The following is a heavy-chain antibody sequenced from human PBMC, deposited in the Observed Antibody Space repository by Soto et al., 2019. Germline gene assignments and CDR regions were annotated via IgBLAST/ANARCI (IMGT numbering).Heavy chain of an antibody. D-gene: IGHD3-3*01. CDR2: MYHTGGT. V-gene: IGHV4-4*02. CDR1: GGSISSKNL. J-gene: IGHJ3*02. Sequence: QVQLQESGPGLVKPSGTLSLTCAVSGGSISSKNLWTWVRQPPGEGRGWIGEMYHTGGTNYNPSLKRRVNISVDKSQNQSSLSLSSVTAAETAVYYCARGGFGVGFDGDEYVFDIWGHGTMVTVSS. CDR3: ARGGFGVGFDGDEYVFDI.